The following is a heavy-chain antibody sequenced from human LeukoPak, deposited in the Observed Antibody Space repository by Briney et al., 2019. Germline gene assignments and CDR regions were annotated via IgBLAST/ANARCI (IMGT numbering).Heavy chain of an antibody. V-gene: IGHV3-7*01. J-gene: IGHJ4*02. D-gene: IGHD4-17*01. Sequence: GGSLRLSCAASGFTFSSYWMSWVRQAPGKGPEWVANIKQDGSEKYYVDSVKGRFTISRDNAKNSLFLQMNSLRAEDTAVYYCARDKYYGDSYFHYWGQGTLVTVSS. CDR1: GFTFSSYW. CDR2: IKQDGSEK. CDR3: ARDKYYGDSYFHY.